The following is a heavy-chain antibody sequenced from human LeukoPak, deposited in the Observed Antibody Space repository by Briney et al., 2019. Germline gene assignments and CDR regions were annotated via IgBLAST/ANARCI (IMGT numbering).Heavy chain of an antibody. CDR2: IYDSGST. Sequence: SETLSLTCTVSGDSINNNYWSWIRQPPGKGLEWIGYIYDSGSTKYNPSLKSRVTISVDTSKNQFSLTLSSVTAADTAVYYCARQVLGSSSWYWFDPWGQGTLVTVSS. CDR3: ARQVLGSSSWYWFDP. CDR1: GDSINNNY. V-gene: IGHV4-59*08. J-gene: IGHJ5*02. D-gene: IGHD6-13*01.